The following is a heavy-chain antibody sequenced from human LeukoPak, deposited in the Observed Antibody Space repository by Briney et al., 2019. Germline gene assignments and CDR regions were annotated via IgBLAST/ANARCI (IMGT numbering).Heavy chain of an antibody. CDR3: ARGPNNYYFDY. V-gene: IGHV4-59*01. D-gene: IGHD1/OR15-1a*01. CDR2: VYYSGST. Sequence: SETLSLTCTVSGCSISSDSWSWIRQLPGRGLEWIGYVYYSGSTNYNPSLKSRVTISVDTSKNQFSLKLSSVTAADTAVYYCARGPNNYYFDYWGPGTLVTVSS. J-gene: IGHJ4*02. CDR1: GCSISSDS.